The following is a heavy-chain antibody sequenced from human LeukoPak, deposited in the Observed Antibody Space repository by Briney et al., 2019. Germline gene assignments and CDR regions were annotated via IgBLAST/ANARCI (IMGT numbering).Heavy chain of an antibody. D-gene: IGHD6-13*01. CDR1: GFTFSSYS. V-gene: IGHV3-23*01. Sequence: GGSLRLSCAASGFTFSSYSMNWVRQAPGKGLEWVSGISGSGDSTFYADSVKGRFTISRDNSKNTLYLQMNSLRAEDTAVYYCAREEGAAAGTGFDCWGQGTLVTVSS. J-gene: IGHJ4*02. CDR2: ISGSGDST. CDR3: AREEGAAAGTGFDC.